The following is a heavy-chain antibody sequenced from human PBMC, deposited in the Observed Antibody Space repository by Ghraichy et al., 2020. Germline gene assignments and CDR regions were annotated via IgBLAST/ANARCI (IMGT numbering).Heavy chain of an antibody. CDR1: GFTFSSYW. J-gene: IGHJ6*02. CDR2: IKQDGSEK. D-gene: IGHD4-23*01. V-gene: IGHV3-7*01. CDR3: ARGSRVVRFYYYDGMDV. Sequence: GGSLRLSCAASGFTFSSYWMSWVRQAPGKGLEWVANIKQDGSEKYYVDSVKGRFTISRDNAKNSLSLHMTSLTDEDTAVYYCARGSRVVRFYYYDGMDVWGQGTTVTVSS.